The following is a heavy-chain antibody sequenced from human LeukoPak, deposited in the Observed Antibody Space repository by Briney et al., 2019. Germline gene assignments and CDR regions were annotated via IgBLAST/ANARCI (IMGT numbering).Heavy chain of an antibody. Sequence: PSETLSLTCTVSGGSISSYYWSWIRQPPGKGLEWIGYIYYSGSTNYNPSLKSRVTISVDTSKNQFSLELSSVTAADTAVYYCAREGRIVEATNAFDSWGQGTMVTVSS. J-gene: IGHJ3*02. CDR3: AREGRIVEATNAFDS. V-gene: IGHV4-59*01. D-gene: IGHD1-26*01. CDR2: IYYSGST. CDR1: GGSISSYY.